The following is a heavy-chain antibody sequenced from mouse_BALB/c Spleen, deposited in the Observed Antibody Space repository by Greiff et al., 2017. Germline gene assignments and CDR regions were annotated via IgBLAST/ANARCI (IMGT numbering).Heavy chain of an antibody. Sequence: EVQGVESGGGLVKPGGSLKLSCAASGFTFSDYYMYWVRQTPEKRLEWVATISDGGSYTYYPDSVKGRFTISRDNAKNNLYLQMSSLKSEDSAMYYCARERGGYYEYFDVWGAGTTVTVSS. D-gene: IGHD2-3*01. J-gene: IGHJ1*01. CDR1: GFTFSDYY. CDR2: ISDGGSYT. V-gene: IGHV5-4*02. CDR3: ARERGGYYEYFDV.